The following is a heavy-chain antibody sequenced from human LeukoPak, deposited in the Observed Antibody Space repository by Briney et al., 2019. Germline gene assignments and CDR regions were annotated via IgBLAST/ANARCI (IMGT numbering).Heavy chain of an antibody. V-gene: IGHV3-23*01. Sequence: GGSLRLSCAASGFTFTSYAMSWVRQAPGEGLEWVSAIGDSGGSTYYADSVKGRFTTSRDNSKNTLYLQLNSLRAGDTAVYYCAIQTSGYYAYWGQGTLVTVSS. CDR2: IGDSGGST. D-gene: IGHD3-22*01. CDR1: GFTFTSYA. CDR3: AIQTSGYYAY. J-gene: IGHJ4*02.